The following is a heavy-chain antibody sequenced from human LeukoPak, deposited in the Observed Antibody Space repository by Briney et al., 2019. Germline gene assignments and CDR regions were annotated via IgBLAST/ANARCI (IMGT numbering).Heavy chain of an antibody. CDR2: ISGSGGST. CDR1: GFTFSSYA. V-gene: IGHV3-23*01. CDR3: AKSYDSSGYYNYFDY. D-gene: IGHD3-22*01. Sequence: GGSLRLSCAASGFTFSSYAMSWVRQAPGKGLEWVSAISGSGGSTYHADSVKGRFTISRDNSKNTLYLQMNSLRAEDTAVYYCAKSYDSSGYYNYFDYWGQGTLVTVSS. J-gene: IGHJ4*02.